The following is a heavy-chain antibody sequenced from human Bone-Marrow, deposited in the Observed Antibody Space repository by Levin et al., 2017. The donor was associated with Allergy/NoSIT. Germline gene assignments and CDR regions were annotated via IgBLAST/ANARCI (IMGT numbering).Heavy chain of an antibody. CDR2: ISPFSGDI. D-gene: IGHD2-2*01. CDR3: ARDGKAYCSSSGCYRGTWFDP. J-gene: IGHJ5*02. CDR1: GYSFSNYG. V-gene: IGHV1-18*01. Sequence: ASVKVSCKASGYSFSNYGVNWVRQAPGQGLEWMGWISPFSGDIKYAQKFQGRVTMTSDTSTSTAHMELRSLRSDDTAIYFCARDGKAYCSSSGCYRGTWFDPWGQGTLVTVSS.